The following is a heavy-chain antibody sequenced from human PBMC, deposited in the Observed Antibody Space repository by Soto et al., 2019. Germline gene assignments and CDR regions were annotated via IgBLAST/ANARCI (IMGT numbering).Heavy chain of an antibody. CDR1: GYTFTSYA. CDR3: ARSIGVVTSLDY. J-gene: IGHJ4*02. Sequence: QVQLVQSGAEEKKPGASVKVSCKASGYTFTSYAMHWVRQAPGHRLEWMGWINAGNGNTKYSQKFQGRVTITRDTSARSAYMELISLRSEDTAVYYCARSIGVVTSLDYWGQGTLVTVSS. CDR2: INAGNGNT. V-gene: IGHV1-3*05. D-gene: IGHD2-21*02.